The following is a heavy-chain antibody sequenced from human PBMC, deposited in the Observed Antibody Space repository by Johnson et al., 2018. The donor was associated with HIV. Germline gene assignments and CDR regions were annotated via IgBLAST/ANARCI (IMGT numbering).Heavy chain of an antibody. V-gene: IGHV3-30*02. J-gene: IGHJ3*02. D-gene: IGHD2-21*01. CDR2: IRYDGSNQ. CDR1: GLTFSSYG. CDR3: ARARTVVIARPDAFDI. Sequence: VQLVESGGGVVQPGRSLRLSCAASGLTFSSYGMHWVRQAPGKGLEWVAFIRYDGSNQYYADSVKGRFTISRDNSKNTLYLQMNSLRAEDTAVYYCARARTVVIARPDAFDIWGQGTMVTVSS.